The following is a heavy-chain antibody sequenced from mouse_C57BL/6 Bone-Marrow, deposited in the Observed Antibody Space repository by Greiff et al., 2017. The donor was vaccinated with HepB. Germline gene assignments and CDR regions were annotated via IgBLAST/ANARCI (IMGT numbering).Heavy chain of an antibody. Sequence: EVKLVESGGGLVQPGESLKLSCESNEYEFPSHDMSWVRKTPEKRLELVAAINSDGGSTYYPDTMESRFIISRDNTKKTLYLQMSSLRSEDTALYYCARRDSNYVGFDYWGQGTTLTVSS. CDR2: INSDGGST. CDR3: ARRDSNYVGFDY. CDR1: EYEFPSHD. V-gene: IGHV5-2*01. J-gene: IGHJ2*01. D-gene: IGHD2-5*01.